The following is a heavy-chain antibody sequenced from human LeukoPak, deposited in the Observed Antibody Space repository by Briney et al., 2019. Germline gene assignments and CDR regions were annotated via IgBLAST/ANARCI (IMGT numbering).Heavy chain of an antibody. CDR2: ISGYSANT. D-gene: IGHD5-18*01. CDR1: GYTFTIYG. Sequence: GASVTVSCKTSGYTFTIYGINWVRQAPGQGLEWMGWISGYSANTDYAPRLQGRATMTTDTSTSTAYMELRSLRSDDTAVYYCARGSRQDTYGRELDSWGQGTLVTVSS. CDR3: ARGSRQDTYGRELDS. V-gene: IGHV1-18*01. J-gene: IGHJ4*02.